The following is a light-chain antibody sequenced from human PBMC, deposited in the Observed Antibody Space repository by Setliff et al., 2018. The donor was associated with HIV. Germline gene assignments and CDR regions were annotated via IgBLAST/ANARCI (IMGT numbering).Light chain of an antibody. CDR2: DKT. CDR3: QSYDSSLSIYV. CDR1: STNLGASYS. V-gene: IGLV1-40*01. Sequence: QSALTQPPSVSGAPGQRVTISCTGSSTNLGASYSVHWYQQHPGTVPKLLIYDKTNRPSGVPDRFSGSKSGTSASLPITGLQAEDEADYYYQSYDSSLSIYVFGAGTKVTV. J-gene: IGLJ1*01.